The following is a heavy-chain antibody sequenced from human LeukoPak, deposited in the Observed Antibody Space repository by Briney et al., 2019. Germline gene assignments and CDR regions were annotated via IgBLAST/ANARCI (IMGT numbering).Heavy chain of an antibody. CDR1: GFSFSDFA. CDR2: ISYDGRNK. Sequence: GGSLRLSCAASGFSFSDFAMHWVRQAPGKGLEWVALISYDGRNKYYADSVKGRFTISRDDSKNSLYLQMNSLRADDTSVYYCAREKPGWTGYSAFDYWGQGTLVTVSS. V-gene: IGHV3-30*04. D-gene: IGHD5-18*01. CDR3: AREKPGWTGYSAFDY. J-gene: IGHJ4*02.